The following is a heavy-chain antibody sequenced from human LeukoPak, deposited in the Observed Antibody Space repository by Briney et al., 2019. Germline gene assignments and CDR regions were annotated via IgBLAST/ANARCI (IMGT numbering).Heavy chain of an antibody. Sequence: ASVKVSCKAFGYTFTGYGISWVRQAPGEGLEWMGWISVYNGNTNYAQKFQGRVTMATDTPTSTGYMELRSLRSDDTAVYYCARTFSSGRYGMDVWGQGTTVTVSS. CDR2: ISVYNGNT. V-gene: IGHV1-18*01. J-gene: IGHJ6*02. D-gene: IGHD6-25*01. CDR1: GYTFTGYG. CDR3: ARTFSSGRYGMDV.